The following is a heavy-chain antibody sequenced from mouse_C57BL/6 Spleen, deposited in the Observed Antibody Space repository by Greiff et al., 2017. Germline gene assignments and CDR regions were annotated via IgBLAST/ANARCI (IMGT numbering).Heavy chain of an antibody. D-gene: IGHD1-1*01. Sequence: QVQLQQPGAELVRPGTSVKLSCKASGYTFTSYWMHWVKQRPGQGLEWIGVIDPSDSYTNYNQKFKGKATLTVDTSSSTAYMRLSSLTSEDSAVYYCASFTTVVADYYAMDYWGQGTSVTVSS. CDR3: ASFTTVVADYYAMDY. CDR2: IDPSDSYT. V-gene: IGHV1-59*01. J-gene: IGHJ4*01. CDR1: GYTFTSYW.